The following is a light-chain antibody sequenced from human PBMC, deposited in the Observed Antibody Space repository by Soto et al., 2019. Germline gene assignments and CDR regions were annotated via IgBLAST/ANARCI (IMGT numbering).Light chain of an antibody. Sequence: QSALTQPASVSGSPGQSITISCTGTSSDVGGYNSVSWYRQYPGKAPKLIIFDVTDRPSGISTRFSGSKSGNTASLTISGLQAVDEAVFYCTSYTSSSTTVFGTGTKLTVL. CDR3: TSYTSSSTTV. V-gene: IGLV2-14*01. CDR1: SSDVGGYNS. J-gene: IGLJ1*01. CDR2: DVT.